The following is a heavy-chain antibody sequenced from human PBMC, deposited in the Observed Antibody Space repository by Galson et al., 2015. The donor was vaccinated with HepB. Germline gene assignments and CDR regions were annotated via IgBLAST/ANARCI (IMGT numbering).Heavy chain of an antibody. D-gene: IGHD2-2*01. Sequence: SVKVSCKASGYTFTCYAMHRVRQAPGQRLEWMGWINAGNGNTKYSQKFQGRVTITRDTSASTAYMELSSLRSEDTAVYYCARGYCSSTSCCPWFDPWGQGTLVTVSS. V-gene: IGHV1-3*01. CDR1: GYTFTCYA. CDR2: INAGNGNT. J-gene: IGHJ5*02. CDR3: ARGYCSSTSCCPWFDP.